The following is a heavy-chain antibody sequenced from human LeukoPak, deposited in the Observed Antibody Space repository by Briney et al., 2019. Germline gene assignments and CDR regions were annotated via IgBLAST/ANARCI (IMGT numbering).Heavy chain of an antibody. J-gene: IGHJ4*02. CDR1: GYTFTSYH. CDR2: INPSGGST. CDR3: AREGEGVAATFDS. Sequence: ASVKDSCKASGYTFTSYHMHWVRQAGGQGLEWMGIINPSGGSTSYAQKFQGRATMTRDTSTSTVYMEPSSLRSEDTAVYYCAREGEGVAATFDSWGQGTLVTVSS. V-gene: IGHV1-46*01. D-gene: IGHD6-19*01.